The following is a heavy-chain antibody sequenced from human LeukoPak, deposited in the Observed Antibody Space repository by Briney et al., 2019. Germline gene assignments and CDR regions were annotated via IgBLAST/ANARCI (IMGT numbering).Heavy chain of an antibody. CDR3: ARSSSWYGTNY. J-gene: IGHJ4*02. CDR1: GGSISSYY. D-gene: IGHD6-13*01. CDR2: IYYSGST. Sequence: PSETLSLTCTVSGGSISSYYWSWIRQPPGKGLEWIGYIYYSGSTNYNPSLKSRVTISVDTSKNQFSLKLSSVTAADTAVYYCARSSSWYGTNYWGQGTLVTVSS. V-gene: IGHV4-59*01.